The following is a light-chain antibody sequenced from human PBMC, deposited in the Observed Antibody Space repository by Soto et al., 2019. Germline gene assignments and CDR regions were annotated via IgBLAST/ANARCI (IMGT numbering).Light chain of an antibody. J-gene: IGKJ4*01. CDR3: QQYSSWPLT. CDR1: QSVSNN. V-gene: IGKV3-15*01. Sequence: EIVMTQSQATLSVAPGEGATLSCRASQSVSNNLAWYQQKPGQAPRLLFYAASTRATGIPARFTGSGSGTEFTLTISSLQSDDFGVYYCQQYSSWPLTFGGGTKVEIK. CDR2: AAS.